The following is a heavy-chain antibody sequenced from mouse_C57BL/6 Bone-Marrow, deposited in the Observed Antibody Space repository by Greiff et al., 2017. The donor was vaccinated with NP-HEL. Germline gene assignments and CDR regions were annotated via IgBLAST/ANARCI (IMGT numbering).Heavy chain of an antibody. Sequence: QVQLKESGPELVKPGASVKLSCKASGYTFTSYDINWVKQRPGQGLEWIGWIYPRDGSTKYNEKFKGKATLTVDTSSSTAYMELHSLTSEDSAVYFCANGSSYSYWYFDVWGTGTTVTVSS. CDR2: IYPRDGST. D-gene: IGHD1-1*01. CDR1: GYTFTSYD. CDR3: ANGSSYSYWYFDV. J-gene: IGHJ1*03. V-gene: IGHV1-85*01.